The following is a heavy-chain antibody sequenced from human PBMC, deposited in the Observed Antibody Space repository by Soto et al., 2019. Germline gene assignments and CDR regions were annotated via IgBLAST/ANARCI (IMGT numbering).Heavy chain of an antibody. J-gene: IGHJ5*02. Sequence: SGPTLVNPTQTLTLTCTFSGFSLSTSGVGVGWIRQPPGKALEWLALIYWDDDKRYSPSLKSRLTITKDTSKNQVVLTMTNMDPVDTATYYCAHSPPTMVRGVIKMNWFDPWGQGTLVTVSS. D-gene: IGHD3-10*01. V-gene: IGHV2-5*02. CDR2: IYWDDDK. CDR1: GFSLSTSGVG. CDR3: AHSPPTMVRGVIKMNWFDP.